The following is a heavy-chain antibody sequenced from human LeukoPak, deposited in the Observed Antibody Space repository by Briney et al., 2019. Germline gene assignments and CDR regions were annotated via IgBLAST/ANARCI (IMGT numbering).Heavy chain of an antibody. CDR3: ARGDVGYCGADCYSFKDY. V-gene: IGHV1-2*02. J-gene: IGHJ4*02. D-gene: IGHD2-21*02. CDR2: INPNSGVT. CDR1: GYTFIGYY. Sequence: ASVKVSCKASGYTFIGYYMHWVRQAPGQGPEWMGWINPNSGVTKYAQTFQGRVTMTRDTSIRTVDMELRSLRSDDTAVYYCARGDVGYCGADCYSFKDYWGQGTLVTVSS.